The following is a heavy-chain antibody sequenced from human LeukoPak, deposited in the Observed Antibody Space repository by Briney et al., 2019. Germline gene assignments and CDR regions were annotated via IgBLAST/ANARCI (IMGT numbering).Heavy chain of an antibody. J-gene: IGHJ5*02. CDR1: GGSISSGSYY. Sequence: SETLPLTCTASGGSISSGSYYWSWIRQPAGKGLEWIGRIYTSGSTNYNPSLKSRVTISVDTSKNQFSLKLSSVTAADTAVYYCARDYQGGFDPWGQGTLVTVSS. V-gene: IGHV4-61*02. CDR3: ARDYQGGFDP. CDR2: IYTSGST. D-gene: IGHD2-2*01.